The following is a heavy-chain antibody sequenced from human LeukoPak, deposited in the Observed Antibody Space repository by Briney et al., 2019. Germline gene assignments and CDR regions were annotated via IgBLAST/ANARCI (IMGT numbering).Heavy chain of an antibody. CDR1: GGSISSYY. Sequence: SETLSLTCTVSGGSISSYYWSWIRQPPGKGLEWIGHIYTSGSTNYNPSLKSRVTISVDTSKNQFSLKLSSVTAADTAVYYCARHVHGYDPDDYYYYMDVWGKGTTVTVSS. CDR3: ARHVHGYDPDDYYYYMDV. V-gene: IGHV4-4*09. D-gene: IGHD5-12*01. J-gene: IGHJ6*03. CDR2: IYTSGST.